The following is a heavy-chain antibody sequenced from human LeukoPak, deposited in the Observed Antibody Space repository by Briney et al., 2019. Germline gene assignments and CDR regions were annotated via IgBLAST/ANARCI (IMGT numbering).Heavy chain of an antibody. CDR3: APLYSSSWYLFDY. CDR1: GYTFTGYY. J-gene: IGHJ4*02. D-gene: IGHD6-13*01. V-gene: IGHV1-2*02. Sequence: ASVKVSCKASGYTFTGYYMHWVRQAPGQGLEWMGWINPNSGGTNYAQKFQGRVTMTRDTSISTAYMELSRLRSDDTAVYYCAPLYSSSWYLFDYWGQGTLVTVSS. CDR2: INPNSGGT.